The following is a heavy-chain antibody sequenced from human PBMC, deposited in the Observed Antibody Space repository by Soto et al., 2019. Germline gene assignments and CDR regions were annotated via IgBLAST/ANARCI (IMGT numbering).Heavy chain of an antibody. Sequence: SETLSLTXAVSGGSISSGGYSWSWIRQPPGKGLEWIGYIYHSGSTYYNPSLKSRVTISVDRSKNPFPLTLSSVTAADPAVKYCARVPVRWGQVTLVTGSS. V-gene: IGHV4-30-2*01. CDR3: ARVPVR. J-gene: IGHJ4*02. CDR1: GGSISSGGYS. CDR2: IYHSGST. D-gene: IGHD2-2*01.